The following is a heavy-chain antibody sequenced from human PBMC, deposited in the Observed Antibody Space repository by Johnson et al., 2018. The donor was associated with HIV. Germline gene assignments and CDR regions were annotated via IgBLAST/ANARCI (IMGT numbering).Heavy chain of an antibody. CDR3: ARGHWAFES. CDR2: IKQDGSEK. J-gene: IGHJ3*02. Sequence: VQLVESGGGLVQPGGSLRLSCAGSGFSFSNAWMSWVRQAPGKGLEWVANIKQDGSEKYYVDSVKGRFTISRDNAKNSLYLQMTSLRAEDTAVHYCARGHWAFESWGQGTMVTVSS. CDR1: GFSFSNAW. V-gene: IGHV3-7*01. D-gene: IGHD1-1*01.